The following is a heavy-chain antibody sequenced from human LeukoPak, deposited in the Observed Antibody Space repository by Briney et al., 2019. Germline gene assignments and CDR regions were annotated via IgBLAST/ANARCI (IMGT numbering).Heavy chain of an antibody. V-gene: IGHV3-7*01. CDR2: IKQDGSEK. CDR1: GFTFSSYW. CDR3: ARERQSTVAGRNVIVY. Sequence: QPGGSLRLSCAASGFTFSSYWMSWVRQAPGKGLEWVANIKQDGSEKYYVDSVKGRFTISRDNAKNSLYQQMNSLRAEDTAVYYCARERQSTVAGRNVIVYWGQGTLVTVSS. D-gene: IGHD6-19*01. J-gene: IGHJ4*02.